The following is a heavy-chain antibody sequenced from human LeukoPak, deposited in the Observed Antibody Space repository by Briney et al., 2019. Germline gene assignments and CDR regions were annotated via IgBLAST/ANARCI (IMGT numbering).Heavy chain of an antibody. CDR1: GFTFSSYA. CDR2: ISYDGSNK. D-gene: IGHD6-13*01. J-gene: IGHJ3*02. CDR3: TSRTVGASSWFNAFDI. Sequence: GGSLRLSCAASGFTFSSYAMHWVRQAPGKGLEWVAVISYDGSNKYYADSVKGRFTLSRDNSKNTLYVQMNSLRAEDTAVYYCTSRTVGASSWFNAFDIWGQGTMVTVYS. V-gene: IGHV3-30-3*01.